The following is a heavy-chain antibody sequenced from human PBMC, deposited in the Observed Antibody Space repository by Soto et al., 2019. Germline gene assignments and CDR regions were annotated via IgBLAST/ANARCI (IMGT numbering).Heavy chain of an antibody. V-gene: IGHV3-9*01. J-gene: IGHJ4*02. CDR3: AKGKGIAAQMGSFDY. CDR2: ISWNSDST. D-gene: IGHD6-6*01. Sequence: EVQLVESGGDLVQPGRSLRLSCAASGFTFDDYGMHWVRQGPGKGLEWVSGISWNSDSTNYADSVKGRFTISRDNAKNSLSLQMNSLRAEDSALYYCAKGKGIAAQMGSFDYWGQGTLVTVSS. CDR1: GFTFDDYG.